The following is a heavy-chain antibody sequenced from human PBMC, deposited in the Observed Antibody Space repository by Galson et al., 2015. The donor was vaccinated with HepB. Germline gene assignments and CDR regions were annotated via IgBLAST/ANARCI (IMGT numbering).Heavy chain of an antibody. CDR2: VDPEDGET. J-gene: IGHJ3*02. D-gene: IGHD2-15*01. CDR3: ATTVASYCSGGSCYSASVGSRHDAFDI. V-gene: IGHV1-69-2*01. CDR1: GYTFTDYY. Sequence: VKVSCKVPGYTFTDYYMHWVQQAPGKGLEWMGLVDPEDGETIYAEKFQGRVTITADTSTDTAYMELSSLRSEDTAVYYCATTVASYCSGGSCYSASVGSRHDAFDIWGQGTMVTVSS.